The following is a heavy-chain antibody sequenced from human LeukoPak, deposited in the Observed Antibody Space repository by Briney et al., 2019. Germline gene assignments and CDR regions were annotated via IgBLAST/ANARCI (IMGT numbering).Heavy chain of an antibody. Sequence: AGGSLRLSCAASGFTVSSFYMSWVRQAPGKGLEWVSVHYSAGTTYYSDSVQGRFTISRDNSKNTLFLQMNNLRVEDMAVLYCAKDWNWAIDYWGQGTLVTVSS. CDR2: HYSAGTT. J-gene: IGHJ4*02. D-gene: IGHD1-7*01. CDR1: GFTVSSFY. V-gene: IGHV3-66*02. CDR3: AKDWNWAIDY.